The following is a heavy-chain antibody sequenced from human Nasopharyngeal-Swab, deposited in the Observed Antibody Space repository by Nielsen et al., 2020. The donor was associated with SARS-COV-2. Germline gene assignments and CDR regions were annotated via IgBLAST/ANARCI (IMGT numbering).Heavy chain of an antibody. Sequence: GESLKISCAASGFSVSSNQMTWVRQAPGRGLEWVSLIFAGGDTYYADFVKGRFTVSRDNSKNTVFLQLTHLRAEDTAVYFCARAVSYCSGDRCPFDPWGKGTQVTVSS. CDR1: GFSVSSNQ. J-gene: IGHJ5*02. D-gene: IGHD2-15*01. CDR3: ARAVSYCSGDRCPFDP. CDR2: IFAGGDT. V-gene: IGHV3-66*01.